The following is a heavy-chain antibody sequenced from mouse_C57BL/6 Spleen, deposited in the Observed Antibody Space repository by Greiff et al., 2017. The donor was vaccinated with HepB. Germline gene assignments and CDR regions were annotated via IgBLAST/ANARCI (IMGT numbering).Heavy chain of an antibody. CDR3: AIWVSFSYAMDY. V-gene: IGHV1-74*01. J-gene: IGHJ4*01. Sequence: QVQLQQPGAELVKPGASVKVSCKASGYTFTSYWMHWVKQRPGQGLEWIGRIHPSDSDTNYNQKFKGKATLTVDNSSSTAYMQLSSLTSEDSAVYYCAIWVSFSYAMDYWGQGTSVTVSS. CDR2: IHPSDSDT. CDR1: GYTFTSYW.